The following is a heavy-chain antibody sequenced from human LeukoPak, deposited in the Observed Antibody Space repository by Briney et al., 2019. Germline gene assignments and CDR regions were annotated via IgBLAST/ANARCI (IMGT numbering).Heavy chain of an antibody. J-gene: IGHJ4*02. CDR1: GFTFTNFA. CDR2: IYSGGST. V-gene: IGHV3-53*01. CDR3: ARLPPGDC. Sequence: GGSLRLSCAASGFTFTNFAMSWVRQAPGRGLEWVSVIYSGGSTYYADSVKGRFTISRDNSKNTLYLQMNNLRAEDTAVYYCARLPPGDCWGQGTLVTVSS.